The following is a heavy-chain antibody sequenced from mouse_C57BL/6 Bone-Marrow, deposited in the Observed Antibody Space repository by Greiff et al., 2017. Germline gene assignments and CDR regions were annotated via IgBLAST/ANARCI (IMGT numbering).Heavy chain of an antibody. CDR3: TGRVTVVATNYFDY. CDR2: IDPETGGT. CDR1: GYTFTDYE. V-gene: IGHV1-15*01. Sequence: QVQLQQSGAELVRPGASVTLSCKASGYTFTDYEMHWVKQTPVHGLEWIGAIDPETGGTAYNQKFKGKAILTADKSSSTAYMELRSLTSEDSAVYYCTGRVTVVATNYFDYWGQGTTLTVSS. J-gene: IGHJ2*01. D-gene: IGHD1-1*01.